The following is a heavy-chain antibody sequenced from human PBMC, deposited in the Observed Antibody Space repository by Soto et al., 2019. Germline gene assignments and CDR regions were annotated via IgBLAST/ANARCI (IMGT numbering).Heavy chain of an antibody. J-gene: IGHJ6*03. CDR2: IYSGGST. D-gene: IGHD6-6*01. V-gene: IGHV3-53*01. CDR3: ARQSSSSFSRSYYMDV. Sequence: PGGSLRLSCAASGFIVSNNYMSWVRQAPGKGLEWVSLIYSGGSTYYADSVKGRFTISRDNSKNTLYLQMDSLRAEDTAVYYCARQSSSSFSRSYYMDVCGKGTTVTVSS. CDR1: GFIVSNNY.